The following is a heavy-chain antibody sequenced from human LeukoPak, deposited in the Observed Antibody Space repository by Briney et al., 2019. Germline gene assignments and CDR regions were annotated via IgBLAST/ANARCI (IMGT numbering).Heavy chain of an antibody. CDR1: GGSISSYY. V-gene: IGHV4-38-2*02. Sequence: RSSETLSLTCSVSGGSISSYYWGWIRQPPGKGLEWIGSIYHSGSTYYNPSLKSRVTISVDTSKNQFSLKLSSVTAADTAVYYCARDPLGYDSSGYYTAHAFDIWGQGTMVTVSS. CDR3: ARDPLGYDSSGYYTAHAFDI. J-gene: IGHJ3*02. CDR2: IYHSGST. D-gene: IGHD3-22*01.